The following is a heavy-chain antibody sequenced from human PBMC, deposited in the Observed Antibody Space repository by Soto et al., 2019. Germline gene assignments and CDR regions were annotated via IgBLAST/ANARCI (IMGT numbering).Heavy chain of an antibody. CDR2: IDHSGSA. CDR3: AGELGTFYFDH. D-gene: IGHD7-27*01. J-gene: IGHJ4*02. V-gene: IGHV4-30-4*01. CDR1: AGSIRSGDYY. Sequence: QVQLQESGPGLVKPSQTLSLTCTVSAGSIRSGDYYWTWIRQPPGKGLERIGYIDHSGSAYYNPSLKSRATISIDTSNNQSSLKMTSVTAADTAVYYCAGELGTFYFDHWGQGTLVTVSS.